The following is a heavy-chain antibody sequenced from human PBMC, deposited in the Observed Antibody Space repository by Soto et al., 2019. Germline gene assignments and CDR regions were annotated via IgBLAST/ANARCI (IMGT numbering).Heavy chain of an antibody. J-gene: IGHJ4*02. Sequence: GGSLSLSCAASGFTVSANYMSWFREAPGKGLEWVSVIYSDGSTYYADSVKGRFTISRDISKNTLYLQMNSLRTEDTAVYYCARDPEKYRGSDLGIDYWGQGTLVTVSS. D-gene: IGHD5-12*01. CDR3: ARDPEKYRGSDLGIDY. CDR1: GFTVSANY. CDR2: IYSDGST. V-gene: IGHV3-53*01.